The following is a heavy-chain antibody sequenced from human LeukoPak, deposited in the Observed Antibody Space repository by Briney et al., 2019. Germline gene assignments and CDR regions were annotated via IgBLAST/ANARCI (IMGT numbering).Heavy chain of an antibody. CDR3: ARTSTYYDFWSGYLPPGYFDY. CDR1: GFTVSSNY. D-gene: IGHD3-3*01. Sequence: GGSLRLSCAASGFTVSSNYMSWVCQAPGKGLEWVSVIYSGGSTYYADSVKGRFTISRDNSKNTLYLQMNSLRAEDTAVYYCARTSTYYDFWSGYLPPGYFDYWGQGTLVTVSS. V-gene: IGHV3-66*01. J-gene: IGHJ4*02. CDR2: IYSGGST.